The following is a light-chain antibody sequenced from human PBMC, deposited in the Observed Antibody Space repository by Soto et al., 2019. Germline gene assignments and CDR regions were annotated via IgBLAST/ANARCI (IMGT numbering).Light chain of an antibody. CDR1: QSVSSSY. CDR2: GAS. Sequence: EIVLTQSPGTLSLSPGERATLSCRASQSVSSSYLAWYQQKPGQAPRLDIYGASSRATGIPDRFSGSGSGTDFTLTISRLQPEDFAMYYCQQYGSSPRTFGQGTKVEIK. J-gene: IGKJ1*01. V-gene: IGKV3-20*01. CDR3: QQYGSSPRT.